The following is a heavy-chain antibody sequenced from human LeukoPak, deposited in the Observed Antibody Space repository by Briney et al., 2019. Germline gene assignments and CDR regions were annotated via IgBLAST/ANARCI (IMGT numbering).Heavy chain of an antibody. D-gene: IGHD4-23*01. CDR1: GFTFSAYD. Sequence: GGSLRLSCAAPGFTFSAYDMNWVRQATGKGLEWVSAIGTTDDTYYPGSMKGRFTISRENAKNSLYLQMNSLTAGDTAVYYCARDPGSLRWESSGGDYWGQGTLVTVSS. V-gene: IGHV3-13*01. J-gene: IGHJ4*02. CDR3: ARDPGSLRWESSGGDY. CDR2: IGTTDDT.